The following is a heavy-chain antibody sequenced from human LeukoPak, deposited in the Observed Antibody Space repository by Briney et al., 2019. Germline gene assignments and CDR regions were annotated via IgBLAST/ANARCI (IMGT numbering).Heavy chain of an antibody. D-gene: IGHD1-26*01. V-gene: IGHV1-8*01. Sequence: ASVTVSSTASGYTFTSYDINWVRQATGQGLEWMGWMNPNSGNTGYAQKFQGRVTMTRNNSISTAYMELSSLRSEDTAVYYCARVGFRRKNWFDPWGQGTLVTVSS. CDR2: MNPNSGNT. CDR1: GYTFTSYD. CDR3: ARVGFRRKNWFDP. J-gene: IGHJ5*02.